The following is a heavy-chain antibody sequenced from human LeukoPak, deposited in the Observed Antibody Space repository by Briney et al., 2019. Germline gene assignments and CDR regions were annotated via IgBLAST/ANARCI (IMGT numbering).Heavy chain of an antibody. CDR2: ISSSSGTI. CDR3: ARGHCGGDCFFPVDY. Sequence: GGSLRLSCAASGFTFSSYSMNWVRQAPGKGLEWVSYISSSSGTIYYADSVKGRFTISRDNAKNSLYLQMNSLGDEDTAVYYCARGHCGGDCFFPVDYWGQGTLVTVSS. V-gene: IGHV3-48*02. J-gene: IGHJ4*02. D-gene: IGHD2-21*02. CDR1: GFTFSSYS.